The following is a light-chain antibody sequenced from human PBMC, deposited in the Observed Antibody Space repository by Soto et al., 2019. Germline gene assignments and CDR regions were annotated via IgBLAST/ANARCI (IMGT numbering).Light chain of an antibody. J-gene: IGKJ1*01. CDR1: QSLVHRDGNTY. CDR2: KIS. Sequence: DIVMTQTPLSSPVALGQPASISCTSSQSLVHRDGNTYLSWLHQRPGQPPRLLIYKISDRVSGVPDRFSGSGTGTDFTLTISRVEAEDVGVYYCMQGTHSPWTFGQGTKVEIK. CDR3: MQGTHSPWT. V-gene: IGKV2-24*01.